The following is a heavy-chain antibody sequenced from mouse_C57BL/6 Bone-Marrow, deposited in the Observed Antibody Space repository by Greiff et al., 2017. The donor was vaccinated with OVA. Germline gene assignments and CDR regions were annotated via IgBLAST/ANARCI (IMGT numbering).Heavy chain of an antibody. Sequence: VQLQQPGAELVKPGASVKLSCKASGYTFTSYWMHWVKQRPGQGLEWIGMIHPNSGSTNYNEKFKSKATLTVDKSSSTAYMQLSSLTSEDSAVYYCAPRSGYDAMDYWGQGTSVTVSS. CDR2: IHPNSGST. D-gene: IGHD3-2*02. V-gene: IGHV1-64*01. CDR3: APRSGYDAMDY. CDR1: GYTFTSYW. J-gene: IGHJ4*01.